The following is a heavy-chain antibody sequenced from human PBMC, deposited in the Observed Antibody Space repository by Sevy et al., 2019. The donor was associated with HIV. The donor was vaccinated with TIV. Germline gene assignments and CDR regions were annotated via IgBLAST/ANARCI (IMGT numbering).Heavy chain of an antibody. CDR1: GFTFFAYT. Sequence: GGSLRLSCAASGFTFFAYTMHWVRQAPGKGLEWVALISYDINNKYYADSVKGRFTISRDNSKNTLYLQMKSLRPEDTAVYYCARDLASSGNGLDVWGQGTTVTVSS. CDR3: ARDLASSGNGLDV. J-gene: IGHJ6*02. V-gene: IGHV3-30-3*01. D-gene: IGHD3-3*02. CDR2: ISYDINNK.